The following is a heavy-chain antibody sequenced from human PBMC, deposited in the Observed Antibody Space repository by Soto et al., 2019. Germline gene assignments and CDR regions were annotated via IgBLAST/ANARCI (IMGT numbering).Heavy chain of an antibody. CDR3: AGMPYTSGLRFAP. V-gene: IGHV4-30-2*01. CDR2: IYQSGVT. Sequence: PSETLSLTCNMSGDSYSISTYSWSWIRQPPGKALQWIGFIYQSGVTSYNPSLASRVSISLDRSNNQCSLKLKSVTAADTAVYFCAGMPYTSGLRFAPWGPGTLVIVSS. J-gene: IGHJ5*02. CDR1: GDSYSISTYS. D-gene: IGHD6-19*01.